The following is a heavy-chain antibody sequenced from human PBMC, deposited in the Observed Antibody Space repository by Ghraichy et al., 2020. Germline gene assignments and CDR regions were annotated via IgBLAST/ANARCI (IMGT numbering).Heavy chain of an antibody. CDR3: ARDRPRWELLPSIQGYYYYYGMDV. CDR1: GFTFSSYS. J-gene: IGHJ6*02. CDR2: ISSSSSYI. V-gene: IGHV3-21*01. D-gene: IGHD1-26*01. Sequence: GGSLRLSCAASGFTFSSYSMNWVRQAPGKGLEWVSSISSSSSYIYYADSVKGRFTISRDNAKNSLYLQMNSLRAEDTAVYYCARDRPRWELLPSIQGYYYYYGMDVWGQGTTVTVSS.